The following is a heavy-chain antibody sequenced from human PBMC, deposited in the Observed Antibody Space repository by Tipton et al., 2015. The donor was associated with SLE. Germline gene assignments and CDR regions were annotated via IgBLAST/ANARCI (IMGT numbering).Heavy chain of an antibody. V-gene: IGHV3-30*03. Sequence: SLRLSCTASGFTFSTYGMHWVRQAPGKGLEWVAVISYDGSNKYYADSVKGRFTISRDNSKNTLYLQMNSLRAEDTAVYYCARLVYASSWYSPDYFYGMDVWGQGTTVTVSS. CDR1: GFTFSTYG. CDR3: ARLVYASSWYSPDYFYGMDV. CDR2: ISYDGSNK. J-gene: IGHJ6*02. D-gene: IGHD6-13*01.